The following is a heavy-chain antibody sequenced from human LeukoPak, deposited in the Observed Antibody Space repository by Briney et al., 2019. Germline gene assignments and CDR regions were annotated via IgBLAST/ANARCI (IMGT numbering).Heavy chain of an antibody. D-gene: IGHD3-10*01. CDR3: ARNAMARGNHFDY. J-gene: IGHJ4*02. CDR2: ISSNGGNT. V-gene: IGHV3-64*01. Sequence: PGGSLRFSCAASGFTFSSYAMHWVRQAPGKGLEYVSAISSNGGNTYYANSVKGRFTISRDNSKDTLYLQMGSLRAEDMAVYYCARNAMARGNHFDYWGQGTLVAVSS. CDR1: GFTFSSYA.